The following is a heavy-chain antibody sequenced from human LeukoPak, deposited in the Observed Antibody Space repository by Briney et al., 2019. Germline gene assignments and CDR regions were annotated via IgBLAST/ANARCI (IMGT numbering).Heavy chain of an antibody. J-gene: IGHJ4*02. CDR2: ISSSSSYI. V-gene: IGHV3-21*01. CDR3: ARDLRRGIAARRDNY. CDR1: GFTFSSYA. D-gene: IGHD6-6*01. Sequence: SGGSLRLSCAASGFTFSSYAMSWVRQAPGKGLEWVSSISSSSSYIYYADSVKGRFTISRDNAKNSLYLQMNSLRAEDTAVYYCARDLRRGIAARRDNYWGQGTLVTVSS.